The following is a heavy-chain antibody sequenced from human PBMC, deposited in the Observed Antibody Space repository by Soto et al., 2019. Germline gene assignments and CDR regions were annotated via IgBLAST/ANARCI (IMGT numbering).Heavy chain of an antibody. Sequence: SQTLSLTCAISGDSVSSNSAAWNWIRQSPSRGLEWLGRTYYRSKWYNDYAVSVKSRITINPDTSKNQFSLQLNSVTPEDTAVYYCARDALYKGSGWYWFDPWGQGTLVT. CDR1: GDSVSSNSAA. V-gene: IGHV6-1*01. CDR2: TYYRSKWYN. CDR3: ARDALYKGSGWYWFDP. J-gene: IGHJ5*02. D-gene: IGHD6-19*01.